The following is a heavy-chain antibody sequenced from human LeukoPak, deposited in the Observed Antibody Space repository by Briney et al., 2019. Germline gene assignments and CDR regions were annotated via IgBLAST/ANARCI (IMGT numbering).Heavy chain of an antibody. J-gene: IGHJ4*02. CDR1: GFSFTNAW. CDR2: IKSRTDGGTT. CDR3: ATTVGAIAGMDY. D-gene: IGHD1-26*01. V-gene: IGHV3-15*01. Sequence: PGGSLRLSCAAPGFSFTNAWVTWVRQAPGKGLEWVGHIKSRTDGGTTHYAAPGKGRFTISRDDSRNMVYLQMNSLKTEDTAVYYCATTVGAIAGMDYWGQGALVTVSS.